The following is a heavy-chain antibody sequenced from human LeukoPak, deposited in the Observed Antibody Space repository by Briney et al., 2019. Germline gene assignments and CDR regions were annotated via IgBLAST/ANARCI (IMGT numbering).Heavy chain of an antibody. J-gene: IGHJ4*03. CDR3: ARGPTISETGYFDY. Sequence: SETLSLTCAVYGGSFSSYYWSWVRQSPGKGLEWIAEINHRGDTNYNPSVKSRVTISVDTSKNQFSLKVTSLTAADTAVYYCARGPTISETGYFDYWGQGTLVTVSS. V-gene: IGHV4-34*01. CDR2: INHRGDT. CDR1: GGSFSSYY. D-gene: IGHD1-1*01.